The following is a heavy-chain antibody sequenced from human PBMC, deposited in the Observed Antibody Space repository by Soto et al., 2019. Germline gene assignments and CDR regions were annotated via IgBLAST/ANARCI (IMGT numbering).Heavy chain of an antibody. CDR3: ASSSGDLDVYGMDI. J-gene: IGHJ6*02. Sequence: EVQLLESGGGLVQPGESLRLSCGASGFTFSTYAMSWVRQAPGKGLEWVSAVVGSGGSTYYTDSVKGRFTISRDNSKNTLYLQMNNLRAEDTAIYYCASSSGDLDVYGMDIWGPGTTVTVSS. CDR2: VVGSGGST. V-gene: IGHV3-23*01. CDR1: GFTFSTYA. D-gene: IGHD3-10*01.